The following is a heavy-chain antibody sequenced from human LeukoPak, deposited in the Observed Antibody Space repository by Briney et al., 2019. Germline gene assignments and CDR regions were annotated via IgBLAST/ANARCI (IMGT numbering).Heavy chain of an antibody. D-gene: IGHD2-21*02. CDR1: GYSFTSYW. Sequence: GESLKISCKGSGYSFTSYWIGWVRQMPGKGLEWMGIIYPGDSDTRYSPSFQGQVTISADKYISTAYLQWSSLKASDTAMYYCASQTAIDHYYFDYWGQGTLVTVSS. V-gene: IGHV5-51*01. CDR3: ASQTAIDHYYFDY. J-gene: IGHJ4*02. CDR2: IYPGDSDT.